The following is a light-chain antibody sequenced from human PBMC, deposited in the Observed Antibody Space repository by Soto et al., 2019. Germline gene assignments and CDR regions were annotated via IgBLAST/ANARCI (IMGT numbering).Light chain of an antibody. V-gene: IGKV3-15*01. J-gene: IGKJ3*01. Sequence: EIVLTQSPGTLALSPGDRATLSCRASQSINKAYLVWYQVKPGQAPRRLIYGASTRATGIPVRFRGSGSGTEFTLTISSLQSEDSAVYYCHQYNSWPRGTFGPGTKVEIK. CDR2: GAS. CDR3: HQYNSWPRGT. CDR1: QSINKAY.